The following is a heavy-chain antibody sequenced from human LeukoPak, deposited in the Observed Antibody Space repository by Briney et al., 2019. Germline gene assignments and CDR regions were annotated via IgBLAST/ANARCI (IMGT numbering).Heavy chain of an antibody. D-gene: IGHD6-13*01. Sequence: GGSLRLSCAASAFTFSSYWMSWVRQAPGKGLEWVANIKQDGSEKYYVDSVKGRFTISRDNAKNSLYLQMNSLRAEDTAVYYCARDLGIAAAGTGFDYWGQGTLVTVSS. J-gene: IGHJ4*02. CDR2: IKQDGSEK. CDR3: ARDLGIAAAGTGFDY. CDR1: AFTFSSYW. V-gene: IGHV3-7*01.